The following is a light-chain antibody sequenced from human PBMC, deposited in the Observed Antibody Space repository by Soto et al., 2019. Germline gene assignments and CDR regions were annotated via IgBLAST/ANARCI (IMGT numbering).Light chain of an antibody. CDR3: QQYNSWPPYT. J-gene: IGKJ2*01. CDR2: DAS. CDR1: QSVNTN. V-gene: IGKV3-15*01. Sequence: EIVMTQSPATLSVSPGERATLSCRASQSVNTNLAWYQQKPGQAPRLLISDASTRATGIPARFSGSGSGTEFTLTISSLQSEDFAVYYCQQYNSWPPYTFGQGTKVDIK.